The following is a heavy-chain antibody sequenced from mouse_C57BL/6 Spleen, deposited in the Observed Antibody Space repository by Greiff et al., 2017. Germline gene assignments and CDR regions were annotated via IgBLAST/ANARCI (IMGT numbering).Heavy chain of an antibody. J-gene: IGHJ1*03. CDR2: IDPSDSYT. CDR1: GYTFTSYW. D-gene: IGHD3-2*02. CDR3: AKTAQAYWYFDV. Sequence: QVQLQQPGAELVRPGTSVKLSCKASGYTFTSYWMHWVKQRPGQCLEWIGVIDPSDSYTNYNQKFKGKATLTVDTSSSTAYMQLSSLTSEDSAVYYCAKTAQAYWYFDVWGTGTTVTVSS. V-gene: IGHV1-59*01.